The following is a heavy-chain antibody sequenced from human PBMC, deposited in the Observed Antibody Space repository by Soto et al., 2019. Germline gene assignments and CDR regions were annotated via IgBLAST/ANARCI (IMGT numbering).Heavy chain of an antibody. CDR1: GGSISTVDYW. CDR2: IYDGGRT. V-gene: IGHV4-30-4*01. J-gene: IGHJ4*02. Sequence: QVQLQESGPGLVKPSQTLSLTCTVSGGSISTVDYWWSWIRQSPDMGLEWIGHIYDGGRTYNNPSLESXXTXSEXTSKSQLSLTLSSVSAADTAGYYCARGPSGDKVDSWGQGTLVTVSS. D-gene: IGHD7-27*01. CDR3: ARGPSGDKVDS.